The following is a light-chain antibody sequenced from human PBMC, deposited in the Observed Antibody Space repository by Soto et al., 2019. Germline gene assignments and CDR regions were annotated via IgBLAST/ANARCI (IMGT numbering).Light chain of an antibody. CDR2: KVS. Sequence: DIVMTQTPLSSPVTRGQPASISCRSSQSLVHSDGNTYLSWLHQRPGQPPRLLIYKVSHRLSGGPDTFSGRGAGTHFTLKTSRVQAEDVGAYYCMQATQFPPYTFGQGTKLEIK. J-gene: IGKJ2*01. CDR3: MQATQFPPYT. V-gene: IGKV2-24*01. CDR1: QSLVHSDGNTY.